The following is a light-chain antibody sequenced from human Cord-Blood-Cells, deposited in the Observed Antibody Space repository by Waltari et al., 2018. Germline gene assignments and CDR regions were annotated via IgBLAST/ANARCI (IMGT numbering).Light chain of an antibody. CDR1: SSTIGSNT. CDR2: SNN. V-gene: IGLV1-44*01. CDR3: AAWDDSLKV. J-gene: IGLJ3*02. Sequence: QSVLTQPPSASGTPGQRVTLSCSGSSSTIGSNTVNWYQQLPGTAPKLLIYSNNQRPSGVPDRFSGSKSGTSASLAISGLQSEDEADYYCAAWDDSLKVFGGGTKLTVL.